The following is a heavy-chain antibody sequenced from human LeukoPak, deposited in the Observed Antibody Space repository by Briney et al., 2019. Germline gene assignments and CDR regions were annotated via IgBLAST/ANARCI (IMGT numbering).Heavy chain of an antibody. Sequence: ASVKVSCKASGGTFSSYAISWVRQAPGQGLEWMGGIIPNFGTANYAQKFQGRVTITADESTSTAYMELSSLRSEDTAVYYCASLPDSSSRLGPFDYWGQGTLVTVSS. CDR1: GGTFSSYA. CDR3: ASLPDSSSRLGPFDY. J-gene: IGHJ4*02. V-gene: IGHV1-69*13. D-gene: IGHD6-13*01. CDR2: IIPNFGTA.